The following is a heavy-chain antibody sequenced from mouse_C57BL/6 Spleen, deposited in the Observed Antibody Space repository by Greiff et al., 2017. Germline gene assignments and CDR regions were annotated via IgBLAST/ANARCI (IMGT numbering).Heavy chain of an antibody. V-gene: IGHV5-17*01. J-gene: IGHJ2*01. CDR2: ISSGSSTI. D-gene: IGHD4-1*01. CDR1: GFTFSDYG. Sequence: EVQLQESGGGLVKPGGSLKLSCAASGFTFSDYGMHWVRQAPEKGLEWVAYISSGSSTIYYADTVKGRFTISRDNAKNTLFLQMTSLRSEDTAMYYCAREEELGETFDYWGQGTTLTVSS. CDR3: AREEELGETFDY.